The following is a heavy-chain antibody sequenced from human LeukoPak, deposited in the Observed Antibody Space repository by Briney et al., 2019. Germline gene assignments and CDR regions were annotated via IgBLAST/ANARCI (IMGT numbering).Heavy chain of an antibody. Sequence: PSETLSLTCTVSGGSISSGGYYWSWIRQHPGKGLEWIGYIYYSGSTYYNPSLKSRVTVSVDTSKNQFSLKLSSVTAADTAVYYCARHRSSSWFDPWGQGTLVTVSS. D-gene: IGHD6-13*01. J-gene: IGHJ5*02. CDR3: ARHRSSSWFDP. CDR2: IYYSGST. CDR1: GGSISSGGYY. V-gene: IGHV4-31*03.